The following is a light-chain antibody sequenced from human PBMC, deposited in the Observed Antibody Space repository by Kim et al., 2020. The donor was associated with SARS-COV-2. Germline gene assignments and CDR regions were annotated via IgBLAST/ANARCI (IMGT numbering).Light chain of an antibody. V-gene: IGLV3-19*01. J-gene: IGLJ2*01. Sequence: VALGQTVRITCQGNSLRIYDASWYQQKPGQAPVLVIYGKNNWPSGIPDRFSGSSSGNTASLTITGAQAEDEADYYCNSRDSSGHHLFGGGTQLTVL. CDR1: SLRIYD. CDR3: NSRDSSGHHL. CDR2: GKN.